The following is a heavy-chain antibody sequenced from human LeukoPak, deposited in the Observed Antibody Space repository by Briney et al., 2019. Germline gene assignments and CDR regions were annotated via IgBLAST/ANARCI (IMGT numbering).Heavy chain of an antibody. CDR2: ISYDGSNK. D-gene: IGHD1-14*01. J-gene: IGHJ6*02. Sequence: GGSLRLSCAASGFTFSSYAMHWVRQAPGKGLEWVAVISYDGSNKYYADSVKGRFTISRDNSKNTLYLQMNSLRAEDTAVYYCAGTPDAYYCYGMDVWGQGATVTVSS. V-gene: IGHV3-30*04. CDR1: GFTFSSYA. CDR3: AGTPDAYYCYGMDV.